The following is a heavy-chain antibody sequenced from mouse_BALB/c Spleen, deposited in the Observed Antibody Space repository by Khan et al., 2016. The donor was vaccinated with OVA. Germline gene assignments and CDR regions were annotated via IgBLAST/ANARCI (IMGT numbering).Heavy chain of an antibody. J-gene: IGHJ3*01. CDR2: ISTYYGNT. D-gene: IGHD2-2*01. Sequence: QVQLQQSGPELVRPGVSVKISCKGSGYTFTDYAMHWVKQSHAQSLEWIGVISTYYGNTDYNQKFKGKATMTVDTYSHTAYMALARFTSEDSSIYYCARGSGYDRFAYWGQGSLVTVSA. CDR1: GYTFTDYA. V-gene: IGHV1S137*01. CDR3: ARGSGYDRFAY.